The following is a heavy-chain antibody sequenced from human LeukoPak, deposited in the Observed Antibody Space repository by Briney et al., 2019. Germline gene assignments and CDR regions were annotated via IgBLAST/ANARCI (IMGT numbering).Heavy chain of an antibody. J-gene: IGHJ4*02. Sequence: GKSLRLSCAASGFTFSNYGMYWVRQAPGKGLEWVAVIRYDGSHKYYADSVKGRFTISRDNAKNTLYLQMDSLRAEDTAVYFCAKRGVVIRVILVGFHKEAYYFESWGQGALVTVSS. CDR2: IRYDGSHK. CDR3: AKRGVVIRVILVGFHKEAYYFES. CDR1: GFTFSNYG. D-gene: IGHD3/OR15-3a*01. V-gene: IGHV3-33*03.